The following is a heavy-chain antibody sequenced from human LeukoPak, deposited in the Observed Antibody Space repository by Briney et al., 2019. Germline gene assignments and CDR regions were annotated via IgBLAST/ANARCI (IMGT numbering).Heavy chain of an antibody. J-gene: IGHJ4*02. Sequence: PGGSLSLSCAASGFTFSSYRMHWVRQAPGKGLEWVAVISYDGSNKYYADSVKGRFTISRDNSKNTLYLQMNSLRAEDTAVYYCAKRRGFGELNFDYWGQGTLVTVSS. CDR2: ISYDGSNK. CDR3: AKRRGFGELNFDY. D-gene: IGHD3-10*01. CDR1: GFTFSSYR. V-gene: IGHV3-30*18.